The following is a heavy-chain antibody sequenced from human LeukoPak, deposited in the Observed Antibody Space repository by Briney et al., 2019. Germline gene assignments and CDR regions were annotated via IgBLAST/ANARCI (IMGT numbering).Heavy chain of an antibody. D-gene: IGHD6-13*01. Sequence: GGSLRLSCAASGFTFSSYSMNWVRQAPGKGLEWVSYISSSSSTIYYADSVKGRFTISRDNAKNSLYPQMNSLRAEDTAVYYCARALYSSSWYAKYWGQGTLVTVSS. CDR1: GFTFSSYS. J-gene: IGHJ4*02. CDR3: ARALYSSSWYAKY. CDR2: ISSSSSTI. V-gene: IGHV3-48*01.